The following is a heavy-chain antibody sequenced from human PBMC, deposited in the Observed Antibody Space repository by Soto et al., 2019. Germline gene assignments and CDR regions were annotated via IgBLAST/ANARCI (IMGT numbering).Heavy chain of an antibody. D-gene: IGHD1-26*01. CDR3: ARGRLGGAAD. Sequence: QVQLQQWGAGLLKPSETLSLTCAVYGGSFSGYYWSWIRQPPGKGRGGIGEINQRGGTNYNPSLKSRVTISVDTSKNQFSLKLSSVTAADTAVYYCARGRLGGAADWGQGTLVTVSS. CDR2: INQRGGT. J-gene: IGHJ4*02. CDR1: GGSFSGYY. V-gene: IGHV4-34*01.